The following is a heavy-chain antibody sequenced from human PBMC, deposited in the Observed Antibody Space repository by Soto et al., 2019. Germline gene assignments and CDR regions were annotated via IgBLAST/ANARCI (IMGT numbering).Heavy chain of an antibody. V-gene: IGHV4-31*03. CDR2: IFYSGNT. D-gene: IGHD3-10*01. CDR1: GGSISSDDYY. Sequence: QVQLQESGPGLVKPSQTLSLTCTVSGGSISSDDYYWSWIRQHPGKGLEWIGYIFYSGNTYYNTSLKSRLTISVDTSKNQFSLKLTSVTAADTAVYYCASLRGSRTNYLFDSWGQGTLVTVSS. J-gene: IGHJ4*02. CDR3: ASLRGSRTNYLFDS.